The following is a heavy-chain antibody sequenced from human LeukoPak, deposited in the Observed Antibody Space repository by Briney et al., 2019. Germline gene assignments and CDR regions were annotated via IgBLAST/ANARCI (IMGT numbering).Heavy chain of an antibody. D-gene: IGHD4-17*01. Sequence: GGSLRLSCAASGFTFSDYYMSWIHQAPGKGLEWVSYISSSSSYTNYADSVKGRFTISRDNAKNSLYLQMNSLRAEDTAVYYCARAMTTVTTIDYWGQGTLVTVSS. CDR1: GFTFSDYY. V-gene: IGHV3-11*06. CDR3: ARAMTTVTTIDY. J-gene: IGHJ4*02. CDR2: ISSSSSYT.